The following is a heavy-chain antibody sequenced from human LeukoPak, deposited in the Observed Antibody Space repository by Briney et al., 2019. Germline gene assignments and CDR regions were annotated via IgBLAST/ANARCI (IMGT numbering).Heavy chain of an antibody. J-gene: IGHJ4*02. CDR2: IYYSGST. D-gene: IGHD1-26*01. V-gene: IGHV4-39*01. CDR1: GGSISSSSYY. CDR3: ARRPVGATRGIYYFDY. Sequence: PSETLSLTCTVSGGSISSSSYYWGWIRQPPGKGLEWIGSIYYSGSTYYNPSLKSRVTISVDTSKNQFSLKLSSVTAADTAVYYCARRPVGATRGIYYFDYWGQGTLVTVSS.